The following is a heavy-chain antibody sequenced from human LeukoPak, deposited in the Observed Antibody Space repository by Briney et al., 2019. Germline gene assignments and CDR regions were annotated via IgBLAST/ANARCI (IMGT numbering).Heavy chain of an antibody. D-gene: IGHD3-3*01. CDR3: ASLKYYDFWSGYTNYMDV. CDR1: GGTFSSYA. J-gene: IGHJ6*03. CDR2: IIPIFGTA. V-gene: IGHV1-69*05. Sequence: SVKVSCKASGGTFSSYAISWVRQAPGQGLEWMGGIIPIFGTANYAQKFQGRVTITTDESKSTAYMELSSLRSEDTAVYYCASLKYYDFWSGYTNYMDVWGKGTTVTVSS.